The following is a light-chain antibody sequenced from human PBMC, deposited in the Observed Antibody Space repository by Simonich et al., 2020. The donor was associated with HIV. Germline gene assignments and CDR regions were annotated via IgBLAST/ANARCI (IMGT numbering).Light chain of an antibody. J-gene: IGKJ1*01. CDR2: LGS. V-gene: IGKV2-28*01. CDR3: MQALQTPWT. Sequence: EIVMTQSPLSLPVTPGEPASISCRSSPSLLHSNGYNYLDWYLQKPGQSPQLLIYLGSNRASGVPDRFSGSGSGTDFTLKISRVEAEDVGVYYCMQALQTPWTFGQGTKVEIK. CDR1: PSLLHSNGYNY.